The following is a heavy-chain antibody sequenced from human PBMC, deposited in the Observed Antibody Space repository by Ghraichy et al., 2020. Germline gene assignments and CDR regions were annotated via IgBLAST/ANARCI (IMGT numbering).Heavy chain of an antibody. CDR2: INPHSGGT. V-gene: IGHV1-2*02. J-gene: IGHJ4*02. D-gene: IGHD2-15*01. Sequence: ASVKVSCKASGYAFINYYLHWVRQAPGQGLEWMGWINPHSGGTNYAQTFQGRVTMTRDTSINTAYMELSTLRSDDTAVYYCVCSGDTWYSFDYWGQGTLVTVSS. CDR3: VCSGDTWYSFDY. CDR1: GYAFINYY.